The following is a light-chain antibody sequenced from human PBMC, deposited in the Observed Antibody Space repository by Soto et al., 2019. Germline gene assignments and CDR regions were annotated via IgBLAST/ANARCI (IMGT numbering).Light chain of an antibody. CDR3: SSSTNTNTLVI. Sequence: QSVLNKPASVYGSPGQSVTISCPGTSSDIGRYKFVSWFQQHPGKAPKLLIFEGTNRPSGVSNRFSGSKSGNTASLTISGLQAEDEAIYFCSSSTNTNTLVIFGGGTK. J-gene: IGLJ6*01. CDR2: EGT. V-gene: IGLV2-14*01. CDR1: SSDIGRYKF.